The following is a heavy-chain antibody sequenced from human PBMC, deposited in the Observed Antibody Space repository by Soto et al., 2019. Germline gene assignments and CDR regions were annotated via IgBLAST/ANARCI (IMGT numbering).Heavy chain of an antibody. CDR3: SREQYEFGDLCYVDP. CDR1: GYDFERFP. V-gene: IGHV1-18*04. CDR2: ISPYSGSR. Sequence: QVQLVQSGGAVKRPGASVKVSCKASGYDFERFPITWVRQARGQGLEWMGLISPYSGSRYYAEKFQGRVTITTHTSTSTVYRELRVLKSGAADVYFCSREQYEFGDLCYVDPWGQGTPVTVSS. D-gene: IGHD4-17*01. J-gene: IGHJ5*02.